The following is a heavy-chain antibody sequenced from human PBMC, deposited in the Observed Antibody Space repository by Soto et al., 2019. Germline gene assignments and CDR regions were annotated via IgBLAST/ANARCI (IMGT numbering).Heavy chain of an antibody. V-gene: IGHV3-33*01. CDR1: GISFRNSG. CDR2: IWSDGSSK. J-gene: IGHJ4*02. D-gene: IGHD2-2*01. CDR3: ARDKGVTSLDY. Sequence: QVQLVQSEGGVVQPGRSLRLSCVMSGISFRNSGMHWVRQAPGKGLEWVAMIWSDGSSKFYADSVQGRFTISRDNSMDTLYLQMTSLTPEATAIYYCARDKGVTSLDYWGQGTLVTVSS.